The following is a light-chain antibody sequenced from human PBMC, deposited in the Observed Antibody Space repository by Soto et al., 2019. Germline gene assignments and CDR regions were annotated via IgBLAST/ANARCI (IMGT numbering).Light chain of an antibody. CDR1: QSISSW. CDR2: DAS. V-gene: IGKV1-5*01. J-gene: IGKJ1*01. Sequence: STCTLSAXVGEXVSIXXRASQSISSWLAWYQQKPGKAPKLLIYDASILESRVPSRFSGSGSGTEFTLTITSLQPDDFATYYCQQYNSYPWTFSQGTEV. CDR3: QQYNSYPWT.